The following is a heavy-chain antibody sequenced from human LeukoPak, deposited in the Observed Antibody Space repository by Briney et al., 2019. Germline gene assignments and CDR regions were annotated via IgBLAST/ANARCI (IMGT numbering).Heavy chain of an antibody. CDR1: GYTFINYD. V-gene: IGHV1-8*01. CDR3: ARGPGILISFGGVPFDL. D-gene: IGHD3-16*01. J-gene: IGHJ5*02. CDR2: MNPNSGKT. Sequence: ASVKVSCKASGYTFINYDINWVRQAPGQGLEWMGWMNPNSGKTGYAQKFHGRVTMTRDTSTSTASMELNSLRFEDTAVYYCARGPGILISFGGVPFDLWGQGTLVTVSS.